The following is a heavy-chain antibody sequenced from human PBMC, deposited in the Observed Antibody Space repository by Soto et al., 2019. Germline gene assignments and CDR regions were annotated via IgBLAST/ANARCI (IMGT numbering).Heavy chain of an antibody. CDR1: GDTLSSNSAA. CDR2: TYYRSKRYN. V-gene: IGHV6-1*01. D-gene: IGHD3-10*01. Sequence: PSQTLSLTSAMSGDTLSSNSAASNSIRHPPSGCLEWLGRTYYRSKRYNDYTVSVKSRITSTPDTSKNQFSLQLNSVTPEDTAVYYCARDLKKLWFGELSYAFDIWGQGTMVTVSS. CDR3: ARDLKKLWFGELSYAFDI. J-gene: IGHJ3*02.